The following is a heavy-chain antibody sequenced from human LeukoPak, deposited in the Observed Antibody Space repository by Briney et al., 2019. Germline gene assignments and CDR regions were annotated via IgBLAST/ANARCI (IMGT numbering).Heavy chain of an antibody. J-gene: IGHJ3*02. Sequence: PSETLSLTCIDPGGSIRTGGHYWSWIRQHPGKGLEWIGYIYYSGSTFYNPSLKSRVTISIDTPKNQFSLKLISVTAADTAVYYCARGGRGAFDIWGQGTKVTVPP. V-gene: IGHV4-31*02. CDR2: IYYSGST. D-gene: IGHD1-26*01. CDR1: GGSIRTGGHY. CDR3: ARGGRGAFDI.